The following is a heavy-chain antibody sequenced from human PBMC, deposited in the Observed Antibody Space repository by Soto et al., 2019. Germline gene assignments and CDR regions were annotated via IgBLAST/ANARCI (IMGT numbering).Heavy chain of an antibody. CDR3: ARFTNIVVVTAGWFDP. D-gene: IGHD2-21*02. J-gene: IGHJ5*02. Sequence: PGGSLRLSCAASGFTFSSYGMHWVRQAPGKGLEWVSYISSGSSNKNYADSVKGRFTISRDNAKNSLYLQMNSLRAEDTAVYYCARFTNIVVVTAGWFDPWGQGTLVTVSS. CDR2: ISSGSSNK. V-gene: IGHV3-48*04. CDR1: GFTFSSYG.